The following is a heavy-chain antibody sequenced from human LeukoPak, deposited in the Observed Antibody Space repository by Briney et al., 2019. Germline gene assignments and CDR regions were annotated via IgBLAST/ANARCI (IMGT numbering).Heavy chain of an antibody. D-gene: IGHD2-21*02. CDR1: GGSISSGDYY. Sequence: SETLSLTCTVSGGSISSGDYYWSWIRQPPGKGLEWIGYIYYSGSTYYNPSLKSRVTISVDTSKNQFSLKLSSVTAADTAVYYCARTDCGGDCEFDYWGQGTLVTVSS. J-gene: IGHJ4*02. CDR3: ARTDCGGDCEFDY. V-gene: IGHV4-30-4*01. CDR2: IYYSGST.